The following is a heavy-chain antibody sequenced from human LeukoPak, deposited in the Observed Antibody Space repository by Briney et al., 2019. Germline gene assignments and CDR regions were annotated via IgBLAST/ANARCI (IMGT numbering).Heavy chain of an antibody. Sequence: GGSLRLSCAASGFTFSDYEMSWVRQAPGKGLEWVSAISGSGGSTYYADSVKGRFTISRDNAKNSLYLQMNSLRAEDTAVCYCARGVGTSVMWLDPWGQGTLVTVSS. D-gene: IGHD1-7*01. CDR2: ISGSGGST. CDR1: GFTFSDYE. J-gene: IGHJ5*02. CDR3: ARGVGTSVMWLDP. V-gene: IGHV3-23*01.